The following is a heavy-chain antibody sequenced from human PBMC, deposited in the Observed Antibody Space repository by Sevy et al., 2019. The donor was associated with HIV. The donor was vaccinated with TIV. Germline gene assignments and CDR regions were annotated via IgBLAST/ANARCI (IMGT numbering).Heavy chain of an antibody. V-gene: IGHV3-11*04. CDR1: KFTFSDYY. CDR2: ISSSGSSK. J-gene: IGHJ4*02. D-gene: IGHD6-19*01. CDR3: ARWGPDQQWLAPFDF. Sequence: GGSLRLSCAASKFTFSDYYMTWIRQAPGKGLEWVSYISSSGSSKQYADSVKGRFTISRENTKNSMYLQMNSLRAEDTAVYYCARWGPDQQWLAPFDFWGPGTLVTVSS.